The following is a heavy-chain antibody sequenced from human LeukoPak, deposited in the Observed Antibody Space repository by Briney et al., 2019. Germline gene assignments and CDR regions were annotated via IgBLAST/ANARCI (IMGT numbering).Heavy chain of an antibody. CDR1: GFTFSNFL. V-gene: IGHV3-15*01. CDR2: IKSRTDGGTT. D-gene: IGHD6-19*01. J-gene: IGHJ4*02. CDR3: TTRSLAVAGTDY. Sequence: GGSLRLSCAASGFTFSNFLMTWVRQAPGKGLEWVGRIKSRTDGGTTDYAAPVKGRFTISRDDSKNTLYLQMNSLKTEDTAVYYCTTRSLAVAGTDYWGQGTLVTVSS.